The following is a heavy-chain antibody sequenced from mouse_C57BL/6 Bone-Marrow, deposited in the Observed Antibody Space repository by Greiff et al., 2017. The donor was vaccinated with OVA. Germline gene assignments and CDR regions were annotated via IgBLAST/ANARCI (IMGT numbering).Heavy chain of an antibody. CDR2: INPNNGGT. V-gene: IGHV1-22*01. Sequence: EVKLQQSGPELVKPGASVKMSCKASGYTFTDYNMHWVKQSHGKSLEWIGYINPNNGGTSYNQKFKGKATLTVNKSSSTAYMELRSLTSEDSAVYYCARGYYGSYWYFDVWGTGTTVTVSS. J-gene: IGHJ1*03. CDR1: GYTFTDYN. CDR3: ARGYYGSYWYFDV. D-gene: IGHD1-1*01.